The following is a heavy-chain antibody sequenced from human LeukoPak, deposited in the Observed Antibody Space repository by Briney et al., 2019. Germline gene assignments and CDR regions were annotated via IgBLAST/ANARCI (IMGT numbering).Heavy chain of an antibody. Sequence: ASVRVSCKASGYTFTNYNITWVRQAPGQGLEWMGWISAYNGSTNYAQKLQGRVTMTTEKSTTTAYMELRSLRFDDTAVYYCARDVGEYCSSTNCYASDYWGQGTLVTVSS. J-gene: IGHJ4*02. V-gene: IGHV1-18*01. CDR3: ARDVGEYCSSTNCYASDY. D-gene: IGHD2-2*01. CDR2: ISAYNGST. CDR1: GYTFTNYN.